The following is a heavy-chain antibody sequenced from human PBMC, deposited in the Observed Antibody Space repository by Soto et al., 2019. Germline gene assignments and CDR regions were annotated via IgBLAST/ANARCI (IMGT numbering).Heavy chain of an antibody. V-gene: IGHV5-51*01. CDR2: IYPGDSDT. CDR3: ARLVAYCSSTSCYESYYYYYMDV. J-gene: IGHJ6*03. Sequence: PGESLKISCKGAGYSFTSYWIGWVRQMPGKGLEWMGIIYPGDSDTRYSPSFQGQVTISADKSISTAYLQWSSLKASDTAMYYCARLVAYCSSTSCYESYYYYYMDVWGKGTTVTVSS. D-gene: IGHD2-2*01. CDR1: GYSFTSYW.